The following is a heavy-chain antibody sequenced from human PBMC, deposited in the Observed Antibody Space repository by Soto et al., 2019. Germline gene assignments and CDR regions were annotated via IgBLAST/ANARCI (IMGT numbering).Heavy chain of an antibody. CDR1: GYTFTSYG. CDR3: ARDVPSCTRPVPFDY. D-gene: IGHD2-8*01. V-gene: IGHV1-18*04. Sequence: QVQLVQSGAEVKKPGASVKVSCKASGYTFTSYGISWVRQAPGQGLEWMGWISAYNGNTNYAQKLQGRVTMTTDTPTSTAYMELRSLRSDDTAVYCCARDVPSCTRPVPFDYWGQGTLVTVSS. J-gene: IGHJ4*02. CDR2: ISAYNGNT.